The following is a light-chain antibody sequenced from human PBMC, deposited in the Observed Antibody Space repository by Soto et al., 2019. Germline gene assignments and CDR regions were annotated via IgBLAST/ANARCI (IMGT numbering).Light chain of an antibody. CDR1: QNIRSSY. V-gene: IGKV3-20*01. CDR3: QQYARSIT. Sequence: EILLTQSPGTLSLSPGERATLSCRASQNIRSSYFAWFQQKPGQAPRLLIYDASTRATGIPDRFSGSGSGTAFTLTISSLEPEDFAVYYCQQYARSITFGQGTRLEIK. CDR2: DAS. J-gene: IGKJ5*01.